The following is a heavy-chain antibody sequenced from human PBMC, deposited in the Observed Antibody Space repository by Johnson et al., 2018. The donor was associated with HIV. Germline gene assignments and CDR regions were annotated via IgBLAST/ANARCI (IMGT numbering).Heavy chain of an antibody. D-gene: IGHD3-3*01. J-gene: IGHJ3*02. CDR2: IWYDGSDK. Sequence: QVHLVESGGGVVQPGGSLRLSCAASGFTFNSYGMHWVRQAPGKGLEWVALIWYDGSDKYYADSVKGRFTISRDNSKNTLYLQMNSLRAEDTAVYYCAKDLTQFLEWLYDAFDIWGQGTMVTVSS. V-gene: IGHV3-30*02. CDR3: AKDLTQFLEWLYDAFDI. CDR1: GFTFNSYG.